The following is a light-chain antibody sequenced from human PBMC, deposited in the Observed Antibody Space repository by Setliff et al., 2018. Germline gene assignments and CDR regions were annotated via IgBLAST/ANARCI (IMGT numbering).Light chain of an antibody. V-gene: IGLV1-44*01. CDR1: SSNIGTNT. Sequence: QSALTQPPSASGTPGQRVTISCSGSSSNIGTNTVNWYQQLPGTAPKLLIYSNNQRPSGVPDRFSGSKSGNTASLTISRLQTEDEADYYCTSYTISSTEVFGTGTKVTVL. CDR3: TSYTISSTEV. J-gene: IGLJ1*01. CDR2: SNN.